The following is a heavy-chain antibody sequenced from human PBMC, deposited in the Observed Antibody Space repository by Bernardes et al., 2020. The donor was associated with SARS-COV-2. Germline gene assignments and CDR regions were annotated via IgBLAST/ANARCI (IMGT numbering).Heavy chain of an antibody. D-gene: IGHD3-22*01. CDR3: ARDPGDSSGPIDGLDM. CDR2: INKDGGDT. J-gene: IGHJ3*02. Sequence: GGSLRLSCVASGFTFSNSWMNWVRQVPGKGLVWVSYINKDGGDTRYADSVKGRFTISRDNAKNTLFLQMNSLRAEDTALYYCARDPGDSSGPIDGLDMWGQGTMVIVSS. V-gene: IGHV3-74*01. CDR1: GFTFSNSW.